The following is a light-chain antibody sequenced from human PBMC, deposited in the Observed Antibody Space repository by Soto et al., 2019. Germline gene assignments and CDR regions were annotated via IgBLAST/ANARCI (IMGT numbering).Light chain of an antibody. CDR3: HQRSNWPPT. V-gene: IGKV3-11*01. CDR2: DAS. CDR1: QSVSSN. Sequence: ENVLTQSPATLSLSPGERATLSCRASQSVSSNLAWYQHKPGQAPRLLIYDASNRATGIPARFSGSGSGTDFTPTISSLQPEDFAVYYCHQRSNWPPTFGGGTKVEIK. J-gene: IGKJ4*01.